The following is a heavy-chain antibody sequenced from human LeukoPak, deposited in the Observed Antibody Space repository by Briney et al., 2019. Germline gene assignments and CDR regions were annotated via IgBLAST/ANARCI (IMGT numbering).Heavy chain of an antibody. Sequence: PGGSLRLSCAASGFTFSSYWMSWIRQAPGKGLEWVSYISSSGSTRYYADSVKGRFTISRDNAKNSLYLQMNSLRAEDTAVYYCGRDGSGSPDYWGQGTLVTVSS. J-gene: IGHJ4*02. CDR3: GRDGSGSPDY. V-gene: IGHV3-11*01. CDR2: ISSSGSTR. D-gene: IGHD5-12*01. CDR1: GFTFSSYW.